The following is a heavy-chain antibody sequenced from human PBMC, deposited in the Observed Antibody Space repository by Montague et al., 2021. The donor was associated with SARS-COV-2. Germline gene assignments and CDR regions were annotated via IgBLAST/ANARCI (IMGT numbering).Heavy chain of an antibody. D-gene: IGHD6-19*01. CDR3: ARDDPYSSGWFDAFDI. CDR1: GFTFSSYA. V-gene: IGHV3-30*04. Sequence: SLRLSCAASGFTFSSYAMHWVRQAPGKGLEWVAVISYDGSNKYYADSVKGRFTISRDNSKNTLYLQVNSLRAEDTAVYYCARDDPYSSGWFDAFDIWGQGTMVTVSS. CDR2: ISYDGSNK. J-gene: IGHJ3*02.